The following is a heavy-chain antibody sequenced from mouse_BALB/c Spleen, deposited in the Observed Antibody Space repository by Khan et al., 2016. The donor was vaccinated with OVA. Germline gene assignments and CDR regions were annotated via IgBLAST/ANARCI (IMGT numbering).Heavy chain of an antibody. CDR3: ARDYWFVY. Sequence: DVQLVESGGGLVKPGGSLKVSCAASGFTFSNYAMSWVRQTPEKRMEWVASISSGGNIYYPDSVKGRFTISRDNARNILYLQMSSLRSEDTAMYYCARDYWFVYWGQGTLVTVSA. CDR2: ISSGGNI. CDR1: GFTFSNYA. J-gene: IGHJ3*01. V-gene: IGHV5-6-5*01.